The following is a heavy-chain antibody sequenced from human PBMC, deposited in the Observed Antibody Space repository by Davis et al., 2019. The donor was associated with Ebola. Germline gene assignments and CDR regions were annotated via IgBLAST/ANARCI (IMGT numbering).Heavy chain of an antibody. CDR3: AREGQLWFGELLYYYYGMDV. CDR2: ISGSGGST. Sequence: GESLKISCAASGFTFSSYAMSWVRQAPGKGLEWVSAISGSGGSTYYADSVKGRFTISRDNSKNTLYLQMNSLRAEDTAVYYCAREGQLWFGELLYYYYGMDVWGQGTTVTVSS. CDR1: GFTFSSYA. J-gene: IGHJ6*02. V-gene: IGHV3-23*01. D-gene: IGHD3-10*01.